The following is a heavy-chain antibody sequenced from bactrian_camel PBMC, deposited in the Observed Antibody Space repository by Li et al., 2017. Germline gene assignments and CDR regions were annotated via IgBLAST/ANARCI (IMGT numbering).Heavy chain of an antibody. CDR3: AAKQGWDGVCNLLRLSSAY. J-gene: IGHJ4*01. CDR1: GRTYFNWC. CDR2: LDYRGRT. Sequence: HVQLVESGGGSVQTGGSLTLSCAGSGRTYFNWCMGWFRQVEGKDREAVATLDYRGRTAYQDSVKGRFTITKDNAKNALYLQMDSLTPEDTSMYYCAAKQGWDGVCNLLRLSSAYRGQGTQVTVS. V-gene: IGHV3S55*01. D-gene: IGHD2*01.